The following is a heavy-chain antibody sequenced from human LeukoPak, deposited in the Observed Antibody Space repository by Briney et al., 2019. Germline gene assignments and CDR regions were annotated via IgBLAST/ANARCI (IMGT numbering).Heavy chain of an antibody. J-gene: IGHJ6*02. D-gene: IGHD3-10*01. CDR1: GFTFSTHS. CDR3: ARRVEGRGSYHNYAMYV. CDR2: ISYDGGIK. Sequence: GGSLRLSCAASGFTFSTHSMHWVRQAPGKGLEWVAIISYDGGIKYYADSVKGRFTIARDNSKNTLYLQMNSLRIEDTAVYYCARRVEGRGSYHNYAMYVWGQGATVTVSS. V-gene: IGHV3-30-3*01.